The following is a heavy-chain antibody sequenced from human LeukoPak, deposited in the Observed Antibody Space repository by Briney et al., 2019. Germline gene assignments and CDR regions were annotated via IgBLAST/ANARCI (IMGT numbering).Heavy chain of an antibody. D-gene: IGHD3-3*01. V-gene: IGHV3-23*01. CDR2: ISGSGGST. CDR3: AKDWTLGAFDI. J-gene: IGHJ3*02. Sequence: ETLSLTCAVYGGSFSGYYWSWIRQAPGKGLEWVSAISGSGGSTYYADSVKGRFTISRDNSKNTLYLQMNSLRAEDTAVYYCAKDWTLGAFDIWGQGTMVTVSS. CDR1: GGSFSGYY.